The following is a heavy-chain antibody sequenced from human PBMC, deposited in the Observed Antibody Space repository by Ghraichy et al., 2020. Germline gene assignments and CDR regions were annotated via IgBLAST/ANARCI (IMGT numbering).Heavy chain of an antibody. Sequence: EWLSYISVSGTAIYYAESVKGRFTISRSTAKNSLYLQMNSLRAEDTAVYYCSRGTSSGGTEKFDYWGQGTLVAVSS. CDR3: SRGTSSGGTEKFDY. V-gene: IGHV3-11*01. CDR2: ISVSGTAI. J-gene: IGHJ4*02. D-gene: IGHD2-15*01.